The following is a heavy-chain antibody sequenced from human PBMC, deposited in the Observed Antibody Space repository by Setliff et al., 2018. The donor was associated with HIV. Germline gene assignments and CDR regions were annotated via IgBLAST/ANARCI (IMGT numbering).Heavy chain of an antibody. Sequence: SETLSLTCTVSGASISRSSYYWGWIRQPPGKGLEWIGSIYYSGSTYYNPSLKSRVTISVDTSKNQFSLRLSSVTAADTAVCFCARVKSGTLGGYVDYWGRGTLVTVSS. CDR1: GASISRSSYY. D-gene: IGHD3-16*01. CDR2: IYYSGST. CDR3: ARVKSGTLGGYVDY. V-gene: IGHV4-39*07. J-gene: IGHJ4*02.